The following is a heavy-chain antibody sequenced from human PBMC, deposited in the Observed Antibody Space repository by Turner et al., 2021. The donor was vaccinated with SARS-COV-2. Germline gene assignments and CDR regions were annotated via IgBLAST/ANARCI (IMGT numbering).Heavy chain of an antibody. Sequence: EVQLVESGGGLVQPGRSLRLSCAASGFTFDDYAMHWVRQAPGKGLEWVSGISWNSCSIGYADSVKGRFTISRDNAKNSLYLQMNSLRAEDTALYYCAKDRWYNWNYFDYWGQGTLVTVSS. J-gene: IGHJ4*02. D-gene: IGHD1-20*01. CDR3: AKDRWYNWNYFDY. V-gene: IGHV3-9*01. CDR1: GFTFDDYA. CDR2: ISWNSCSI.